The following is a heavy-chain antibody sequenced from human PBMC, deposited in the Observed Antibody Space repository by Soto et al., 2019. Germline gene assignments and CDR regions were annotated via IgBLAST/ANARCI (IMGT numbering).Heavy chain of an antibody. D-gene: IGHD3-9*01. Sequence: SQTLSLTCAISGDSVSSNSAAWNWIRQSPSRGLDWLGRTYYRSKWYNDYAVSVKSRITINPDTSKNQFSLQLNSVTPEDTAVYYCARDPQYYDILTGYEYNWFDPWGQGTLVTV. CDR2: TYYRSKWYN. V-gene: IGHV6-1*01. CDR1: GDSVSSNSAA. J-gene: IGHJ5*02. CDR3: ARDPQYYDILTGYEYNWFDP.